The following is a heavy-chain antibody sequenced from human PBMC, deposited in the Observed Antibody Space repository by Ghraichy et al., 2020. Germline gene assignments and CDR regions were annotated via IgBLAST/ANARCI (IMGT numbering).Heavy chain of an antibody. D-gene: IGHD3-22*01. CDR3: ARDSSGYTAFDI. J-gene: IGHJ3*02. Sequence: SETLSLTCTVSGGSISSYYWSWIRQPPGKGLEWIGYIYYSGSTNYNPFLKSRVTISVDTSKNQFSLKLSSVTAADTAVYYCARDSSGYTAFDIWGQGTMVTVSS. CDR2: IYYSGST. CDR1: GGSISSYY. V-gene: IGHV4-59*01.